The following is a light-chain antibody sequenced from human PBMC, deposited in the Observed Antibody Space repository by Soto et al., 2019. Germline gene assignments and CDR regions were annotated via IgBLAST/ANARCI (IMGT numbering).Light chain of an antibody. CDR1: SSNIGAGYD. V-gene: IGLV1-40*01. CDR2: DNT. Sequence: QSVLTQPPSVSGAPGQRVTISCTGSSSNIGAGYDVHWYQQLPGTAPKLLIYDNTNRPSGVPVRFSGSKSGTSASLAITGLQAEDEADYYCQSYARSLSALVFGGGTKLTVL. J-gene: IGLJ2*01. CDR3: QSYARSLSALV.